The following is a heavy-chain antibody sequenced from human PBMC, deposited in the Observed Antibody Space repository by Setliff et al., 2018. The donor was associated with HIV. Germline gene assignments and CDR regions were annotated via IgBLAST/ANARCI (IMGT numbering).Heavy chain of an antibody. CDR3: AKMGSPVGPDAFDI. J-gene: IGHJ3*02. V-gene: IGHV3-9*01. Sequence: PGGSLRLSCAASGFNFKDFSMHWVRQRPGKGLEWVSGISWNSDSIAYADSVRGRFTISRDNAKNSLYLQMNSLRAEDTAVYYCAKMGSPVGPDAFDIWGQGTMVTVSS. CDR2: ISWNSDSI. D-gene: IGHD3-16*01. CDR1: GFNFKDFS.